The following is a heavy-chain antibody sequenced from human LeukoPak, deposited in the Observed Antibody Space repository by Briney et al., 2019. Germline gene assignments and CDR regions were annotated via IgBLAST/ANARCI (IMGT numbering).Heavy chain of an antibody. CDR1: GGSISSSSYY. Sequence: SGTLSLTCTVSGGSISSSSYYWGWIGQPPGKGLEWIGSIYYSGTAYYNPSLKSRVTISVDKSKNQFSVKLTSVTAADTAVYYCARQSGFLSTFDYWGQGTLVTVSS. D-gene: IGHD5/OR15-5a*01. J-gene: IGHJ4*02. V-gene: IGHV4-39*01. CDR2: IYYSGTA. CDR3: ARQSGFLSTFDY.